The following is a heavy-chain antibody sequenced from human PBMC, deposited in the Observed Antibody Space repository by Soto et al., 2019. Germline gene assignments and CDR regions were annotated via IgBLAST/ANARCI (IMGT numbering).Heavy chain of an antibody. CDR3: AHRLSMYDYGDYGSFDY. CDR2: IDWDDDK. V-gene: IGHV2-70*12. Sequence: SGPTLVNPTQTLTLTCTFSGFSLSTSGMCVSWIRQPPGKALEWLARIDWDDDKYYSTSLKTRLTISKDTSKNQVVLTMTNMDPVDTATYYCAHRLSMYDYGDYGSFDYWGQGTLVTVSS. CDR1: GFSLSTSGMC. J-gene: IGHJ4*02. D-gene: IGHD4-17*01.